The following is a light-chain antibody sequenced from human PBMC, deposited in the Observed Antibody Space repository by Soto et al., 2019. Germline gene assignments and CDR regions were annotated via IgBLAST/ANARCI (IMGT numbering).Light chain of an antibody. Sequence: EIVLTQSPGTLSLSPGERATLSCRASQSVASRNLAWYQQKSGQAPRLLIYGASSRAIHTPDRFAGSGSGTDFTLTISSLQSEDFAVYYCQQYNNWPYTFGQGTKVDIK. CDR2: GAS. V-gene: IGKV3D-15*01. CDR3: QQYNNWPYT. CDR1: QSVASRN. J-gene: IGKJ2*01.